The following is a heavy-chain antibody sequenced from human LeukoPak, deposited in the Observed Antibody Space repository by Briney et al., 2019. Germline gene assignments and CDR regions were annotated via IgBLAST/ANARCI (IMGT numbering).Heavy chain of an antibody. CDR2: INPNSGGT. CDR3: ARGSLPAAMEPDLTY. Sequence: ASVKVSCKASGCTFTGYYMHWVRQAPGQRLEWMGWINPNSGGTNYAQKFQGWVTMTRDTSISTAYMELSRLRSDDTAVYYCARGSLPAAMEPDLTYWGQGTLVTVSS. CDR1: GCTFTGYY. D-gene: IGHD2-2*01. J-gene: IGHJ4*02. V-gene: IGHV1-2*04.